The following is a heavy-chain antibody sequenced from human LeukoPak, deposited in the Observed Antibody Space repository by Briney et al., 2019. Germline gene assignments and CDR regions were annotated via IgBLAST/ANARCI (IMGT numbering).Heavy chain of an antibody. CDR2: INHSGST. D-gene: IGHD6-19*01. J-gene: IGHJ6*03. V-gene: IGHV4-34*01. Sequence: PSETLSLTCAVYGGPFSGYYWSWIRQPPGKGLEWIGEINHSGSTNYNPSLKSRVTISVDTSKNQFSLKLSSVTAADTAVYYCARLHYCSGWYNYYYYYMDVWGKGTTVTISS. CDR1: GGPFSGYY. CDR3: ARLHYCSGWYNYYYYYMDV.